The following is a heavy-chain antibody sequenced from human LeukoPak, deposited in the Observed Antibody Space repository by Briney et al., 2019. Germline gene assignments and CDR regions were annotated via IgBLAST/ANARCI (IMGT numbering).Heavy chain of an antibody. V-gene: IGHV4-59*01. CDR1: GGSISSYY. D-gene: IGHD2-2*01. Sequence: PSETLSLTCTVSGGSISSYYWSWIRQPPGKGLEWIGYIYYSGSTNYNPSLKSRVTISVDTSKNQFSLKLSSVTAADTAVYYCARDRVVVVPAAIHYYMDVWGKGTTVTVSS. J-gene: IGHJ6*03. CDR2: IYYSGST. CDR3: ARDRVVVVPAAIHYYMDV.